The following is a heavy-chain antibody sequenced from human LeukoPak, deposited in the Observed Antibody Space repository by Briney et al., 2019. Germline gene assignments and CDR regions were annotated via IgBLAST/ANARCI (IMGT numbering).Heavy chain of an antibody. CDR3: ARVEAAAGTFDF. V-gene: IGHV3-53*01. Sequence: PGGSLRLSCAASGFTVSSDYMSWVRQAPGKGLEWVSVIYSGGSTYYADSVKGRFTISRDNSKNTLFLQMNSLRAEDTAVYYCARVEAAAGTFDFWGQGTLVTVSS. CDR2: IYSGGST. D-gene: IGHD6-13*01. CDR1: GFTVSSDY. J-gene: IGHJ4*02.